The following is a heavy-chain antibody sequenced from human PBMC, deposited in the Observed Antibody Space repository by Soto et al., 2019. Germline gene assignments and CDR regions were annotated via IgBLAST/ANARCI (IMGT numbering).Heavy chain of an antibody. D-gene: IGHD6-13*01. Sequence: GGSLRLSCAASGFTFDDYAMHWVRQAPGKGLEWVSGISWNSGSIGYADSVKGRFTISRDNAKNSLYLQMNSLRAEDTALYYCAKDAAYSSSWPYYYYYYMDVWGKGTTVTVSS. J-gene: IGHJ6*03. CDR1: GFTFDDYA. V-gene: IGHV3-9*01. CDR2: ISWNSGSI. CDR3: AKDAAYSSSWPYYYYYYMDV.